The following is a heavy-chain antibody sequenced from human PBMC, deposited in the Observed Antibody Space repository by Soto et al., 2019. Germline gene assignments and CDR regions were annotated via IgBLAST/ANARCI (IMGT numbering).Heavy chain of an antibody. D-gene: IGHD3-22*01. V-gene: IGHV3-15*07. CDR3: TTDSYSTIIIVRFDY. Sequence: SGFTFSNAWINWVRQAPGKGLEWVGRIKSKTDGGTTDYAAPVKGRFAISRDDSNNMVYLQMNSLKIEDTAVYYCTTDSYSTIIIVRFDYWGHGTLVTVSS. J-gene: IGHJ4*01. CDR1: GFTFSNAW. CDR2: IKSKTDGGTT.